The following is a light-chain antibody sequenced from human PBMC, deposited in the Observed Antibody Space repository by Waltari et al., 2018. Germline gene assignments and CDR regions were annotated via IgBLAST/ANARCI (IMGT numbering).Light chain of an antibody. V-gene: IGLV1-44*01. CDR2: SNT. CDR1: NSVCRSTV. J-gene: IGLJ2*01. Sequence: QSALPQPPSASGTPGQTVTISCSGGNSVCRSTVVNWYQQVPGTAPKLLIYSNTYRPSGVPDRFSGSKSGTSASLAISGIQSDDEGDYYCATWDDRLTGVVFGGGTQVTVL. CDR3: ATWDDRLTGVV.